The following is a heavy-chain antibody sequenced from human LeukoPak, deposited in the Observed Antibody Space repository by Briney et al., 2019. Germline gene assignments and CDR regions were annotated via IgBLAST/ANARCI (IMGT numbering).Heavy chain of an antibody. CDR2: MYYNGDT. CDR3: ARHEHSGILLDD. Sequence: SETLSLTCTVSGGSIISGSSYWAWIRQPPGKGLEWIGSMYYNGDTYCNTSLKSRVTISGDTSKNQFFLKLSSVTAADTAVYYCARHEHSGILLDDWGQGTLVTVSS. CDR1: GGSIISGSSY. J-gene: IGHJ4*02. V-gene: IGHV4-39*01. D-gene: IGHD1-26*01.